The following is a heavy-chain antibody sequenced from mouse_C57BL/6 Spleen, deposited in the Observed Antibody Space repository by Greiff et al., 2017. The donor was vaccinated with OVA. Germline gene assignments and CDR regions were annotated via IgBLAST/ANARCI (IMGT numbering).Heavy chain of an antibody. V-gene: IGHV1-26*01. CDR2: INPNNGGT. CDR1: GYTFTDYY. D-gene: IGHD4-1*01. CDR3: ARSDWDGFDY. Sequence: EVQLQQSGPELVKPGASVKISCKASGYTFTDYYMNWVKQSHGKSLEWIGDINPNNGGTSYNQKFKGKATLTVDKSSSTAYMELRSLTSEDSAVYYCARSDWDGFDYWGQGTTLTVSS. J-gene: IGHJ2*01.